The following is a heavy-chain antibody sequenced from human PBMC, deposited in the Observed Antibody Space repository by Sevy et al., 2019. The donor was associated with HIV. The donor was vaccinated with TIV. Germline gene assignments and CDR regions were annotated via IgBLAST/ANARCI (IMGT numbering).Heavy chain of an antibody. CDR1: GYSFTSHW. V-gene: IGHV5-51*01. D-gene: IGHD3-22*01. J-gene: IGHJ4*02. CDR2: IYPDDSET. CDR3: ATSRSGYFDSSGYYIY. Sequence: GEALKISCEGSGYSFTSHWIGWVRHMPGKGLEWMGIIYPDDSETRYSPSFQGQVPFSADKSISTAYLQWSSLKASDTAMYYCATSRSGYFDSSGYYIYWGQGTMVTVSS.